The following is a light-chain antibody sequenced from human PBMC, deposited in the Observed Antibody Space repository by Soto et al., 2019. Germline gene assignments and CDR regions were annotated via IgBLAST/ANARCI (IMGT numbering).Light chain of an antibody. CDR2: EAS. V-gene: IGKV3-11*01. J-gene: IGKJ4*01. Sequence: EIVLTQSPATLPLSPGERATLSSRASQSVSSFLAWYQQKTGQAPRLLIYEASNRATGIPARFSGSGSGTDFTLTVSSLEPEDFAGYYCQQRSNWPPTFGGGTKVEIK. CDR1: QSVSSF. CDR3: QQRSNWPPT.